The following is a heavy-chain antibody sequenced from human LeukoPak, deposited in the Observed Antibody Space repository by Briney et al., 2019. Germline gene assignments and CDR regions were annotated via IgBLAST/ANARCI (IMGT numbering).Heavy chain of an antibody. CDR2: INPNSGGT. CDR1: GYTFTGYY. J-gene: IGHJ4*02. Sequence: GASVKVSCKASGYTFTGYYMHWVRQAPGQGLEWMGWINPNSGGTNYAQKFQGRVTMTRDTSISTAYMELSRLRSDDTAVYYCARVWYDILTGYYNPFDYWGQGTLVTVSS. V-gene: IGHV1-2*02. D-gene: IGHD3-9*01. CDR3: ARVWYDILTGYYNPFDY.